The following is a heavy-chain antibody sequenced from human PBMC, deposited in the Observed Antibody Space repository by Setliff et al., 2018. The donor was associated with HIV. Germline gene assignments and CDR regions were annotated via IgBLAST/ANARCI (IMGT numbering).Heavy chain of an antibody. V-gene: IGHV4-59*08. CDR2: IYYSGST. CDR1: GGSISNYY. D-gene: IGHD2-15*01. Sequence: PSETLSLTCTVSGGSISNYYWSWIRQPPGKGLEWIGYIYYSGSTTYNPSLESRVTISVDTSKNQFSLKLSSVTAADTAVYYCARASSRLNCSGGSCYRAPYAFDIWGQGTMVTVS. J-gene: IGHJ3*02. CDR3: ARASSRLNCSGGSCYRAPYAFDI.